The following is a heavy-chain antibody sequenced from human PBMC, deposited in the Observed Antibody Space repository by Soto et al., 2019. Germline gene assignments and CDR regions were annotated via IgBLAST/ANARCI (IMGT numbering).Heavy chain of an antibody. Sequence: QVQLQESVPGLVKHSGTLSLTCAVSGGSISSSNWWSWVRQPPGKGLEWIGEIYHSGSTNYNPSLKGRVTISVDKSTNQFSLKLSSVTAADTAVYSCARDAMCGSSWPFDDWGQGTLVTVAS. CDR3: ARDAMCGSSWPFDD. CDR1: GGSISSSNW. J-gene: IGHJ4*02. V-gene: IGHV4-4*02. D-gene: IGHD6-13*01. CDR2: IYHSGST.